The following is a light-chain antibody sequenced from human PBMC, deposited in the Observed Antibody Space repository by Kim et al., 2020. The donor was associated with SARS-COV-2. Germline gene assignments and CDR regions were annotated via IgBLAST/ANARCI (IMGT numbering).Light chain of an antibody. V-gene: IGLV2-14*01. Sequence: SALTQPASVSGSPGQSITISCTGTSSDVGAYKYVSWYQQHPGKAPELMIFDVSERPSGISNRFSGSKSGNTASLTISGLQAEDEADYYCSSYARSSSYVFGTGTKVTVL. CDR3: SSYARSSSYV. CDR2: DVS. J-gene: IGLJ1*01. CDR1: SSDVGAYKY.